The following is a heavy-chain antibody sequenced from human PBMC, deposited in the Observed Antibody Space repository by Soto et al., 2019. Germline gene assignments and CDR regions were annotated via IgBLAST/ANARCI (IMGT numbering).Heavy chain of an antibody. CDR1: GFNFGAYA. D-gene: IGHD6-19*01. CDR3: AKDRSENFWVYYYAMDV. CDR2: ISGSSSGT. J-gene: IGHJ6*02. Sequence: GGSLRLSCEASGFNFGAYAMSWVRQALGKGLEWVSGISGSSSGTYYTDSVKGRFTISRDNSKNTVYLQMNSLRGEDTAVYYCAKDRSENFWVYYYAMDVWGQGTAVTVSS. V-gene: IGHV3-23*01.